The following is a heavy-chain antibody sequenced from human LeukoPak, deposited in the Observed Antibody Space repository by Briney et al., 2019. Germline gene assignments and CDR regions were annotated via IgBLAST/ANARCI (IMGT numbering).Heavy chain of an antibody. CDR2: MNPNSGNT. Sequence: ASVKVSCKASGYTFTNYDINWVRQAAGQWLEWMGWMNPNSGNTGYAQKFQGRVTITRDTSITTAYMELSSLISEDTAVYYCARRAHSGSYYVAFGDWGQGTPVTVSS. J-gene: IGHJ4*02. V-gene: IGHV1-8*03. CDR1: GYTFTNYD. D-gene: IGHD1-26*01. CDR3: ARRAHSGSYYVAFGD.